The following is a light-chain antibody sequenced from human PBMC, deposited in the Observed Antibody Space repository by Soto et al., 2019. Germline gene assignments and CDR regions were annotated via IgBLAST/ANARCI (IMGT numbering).Light chain of an antibody. V-gene: IGKV3-11*01. Sequence: EIVLTQSPGTLSLSPWERATLSCRASQSVSNNYLAWYQQKPGQAPRLLIYDASNRATGIPARFSGSGSGTDFTLTISSLEPEDIAVYYCQQRSNWPRTFGQGTKVDIK. CDR2: DAS. CDR3: QQRSNWPRT. CDR1: QSVSNNY. J-gene: IGKJ1*01.